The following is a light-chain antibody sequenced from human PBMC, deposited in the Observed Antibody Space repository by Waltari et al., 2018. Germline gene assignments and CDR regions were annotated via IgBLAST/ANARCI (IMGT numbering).Light chain of an antibody. Sequence: SYVLTQPPPVSVAPGKTARITRGGNNLGRKSVHWYQQKAGQAPVLVIHYDSDRPTGSPERFSGSTSGNTATLTISRVEAGDEADYFCQVWDYVQGVFGGGTKLTVL. J-gene: IGLJ3*02. V-gene: IGLV3-21*04. CDR2: YDS. CDR3: QVWDYVQGV. CDR1: NLGRKS.